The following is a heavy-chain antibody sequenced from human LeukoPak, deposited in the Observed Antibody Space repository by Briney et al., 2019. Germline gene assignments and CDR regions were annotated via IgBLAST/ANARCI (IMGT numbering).Heavy chain of an antibody. CDR2: INPSGGST. CDR3: ARVGHYGDYFDY. CDR1: GYTFTSYY. Sequence: AASVTVSCKASGYTFTSYYMHWVRQAPGQGLEWMGIINPSGGSTSYAQKFQGRVTMTRDMSTSTVYMELSSLRSDDTAVYYCARVGHYGDYFDYWGQGTLVTVS. D-gene: IGHD4-17*01. J-gene: IGHJ4*02. V-gene: IGHV1-46*01.